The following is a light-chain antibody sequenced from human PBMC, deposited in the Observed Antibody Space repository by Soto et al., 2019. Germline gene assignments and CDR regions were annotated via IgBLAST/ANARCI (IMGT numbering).Light chain of an antibody. CDR2: GAS. Sequence: EIVLTQSPGTVSRSPLEIGSACFMPSQSISNNVAWYQQNPGQAPRLLIYGASTRATGIPARFSGSWSGTEFTLTLSSLQSGDFAVYYCQQYNNWPPITFGEGTRLEI. CDR3: QQYNNWPPIT. CDR1: QSISNN. V-gene: IGKV3-15*01. J-gene: IGKJ5*01.